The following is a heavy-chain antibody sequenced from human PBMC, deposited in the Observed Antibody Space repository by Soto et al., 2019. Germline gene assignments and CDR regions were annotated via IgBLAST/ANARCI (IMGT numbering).Heavy chain of an antibody. D-gene: IGHD3-16*01. Sequence: QITLKASGPMLVNPTQTLTLTCSFSGFSLSTNGVGVGWVRQPPGKALEWLALIYWDDDKRYSPSLKSKLAITKDTSKNQVVLTMTNMDPVDTATYYRAHRRFGLRSPWDLGVFDSWGQGTLVTVSS. CDR1: GFSLSTNGVG. J-gene: IGHJ4*02. V-gene: IGHV2-5*02. CDR3: AHRRFGLRSPWDLGVFDS. CDR2: IYWDDDK.